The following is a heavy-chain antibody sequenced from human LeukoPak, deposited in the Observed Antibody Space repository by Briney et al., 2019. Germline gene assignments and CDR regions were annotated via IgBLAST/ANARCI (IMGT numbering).Heavy chain of an antibody. D-gene: IGHD3-9*01. Sequence: GGSLRLSCAAAGFTFSSYGMHWVRQAPGKGLEWVAVIWYDGSNKYYADSVKGRFTISRDNSKNTLYLQMNSLRAEDTAVYYCASSGDIYAFDIWGQGTMVTVSS. V-gene: IGHV3-33*01. CDR2: IWYDGSNK. CDR1: GFTFSSYG. CDR3: ASSGDIYAFDI. J-gene: IGHJ3*02.